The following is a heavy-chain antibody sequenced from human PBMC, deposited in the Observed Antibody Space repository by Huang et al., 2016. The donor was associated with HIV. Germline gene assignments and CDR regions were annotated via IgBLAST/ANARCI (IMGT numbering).Heavy chain of an antibody. CDR2: ISHDGDIK. V-gene: IGHV3-30*02. Sequence: QVQLVESGGGVVQPGGSLRLFCAASGFSFTHRAMHWVRQAPGKGLEGVAFISHDGDIKYYGDPVKGRSTISRDNSMHTLYLHVNSLRTDDTAVYFCAKTDYDSSGHPDHWGQGTLVTVSS. CDR1: GFSFTHRA. J-gene: IGHJ5*02. D-gene: IGHD3-22*01. CDR3: AKTDYDSSGHPDH.